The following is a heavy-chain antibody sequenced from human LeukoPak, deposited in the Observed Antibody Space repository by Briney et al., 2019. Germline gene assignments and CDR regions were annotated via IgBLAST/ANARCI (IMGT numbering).Heavy chain of an antibody. V-gene: IGHV7-4-1*02. CDR1: GYTFTSYA. D-gene: IGHD4-11*01. CDR3: ARDSYSKGYYYGMDV. J-gene: IGHJ6*02. CDR2: INTNTGNP. Sequence: ASVKVSCMSSGYTFTSYAMNWVRQAPGQGLEWMGWINTNTGNPTYAQGFTGRFVFSLDTSVSTAYLQISSLKAEDTAVYYCARDSYSKGYYYGMDVWGQGTTVTVSS.